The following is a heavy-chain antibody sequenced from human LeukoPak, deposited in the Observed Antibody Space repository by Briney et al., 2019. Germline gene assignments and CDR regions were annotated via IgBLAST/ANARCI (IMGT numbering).Heavy chain of an antibody. V-gene: IGHV3-23*01. J-gene: IGHJ4*02. CDR2: ISGSDSRT. CDR3: AKDDYGNYITSFDY. D-gene: IGHD4-11*01. Sequence: GAPLRLSCAASGFTFSSYAMSWVRQAPGKGLEWVSSISGSDSRTYHADSVKGRFTISRDNSKNTLYLQMNSLRAEDTAVYYCAKDDYGNYITSFDYWGQGTLVTVSS. CDR1: GFTFSSYA.